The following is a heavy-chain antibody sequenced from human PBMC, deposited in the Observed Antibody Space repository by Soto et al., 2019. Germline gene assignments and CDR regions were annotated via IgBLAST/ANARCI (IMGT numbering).Heavy chain of an antibody. Sequence: QTLSLTCAISGDSVSSNSAAWNWIRQSPSRGLEWLGRTYYRSKWYNDYAVSVKSRITINPDTSKNQFSLQLNSVTPEDTAVYYCARTSRRITIFGVVIIPFDYWGQGPLVTVSS. D-gene: IGHD3-3*01. CDR2: TYYRSKWYN. V-gene: IGHV6-1*01. CDR3: ARTSRRITIFGVVIIPFDY. J-gene: IGHJ4*02. CDR1: GDSVSSNSAA.